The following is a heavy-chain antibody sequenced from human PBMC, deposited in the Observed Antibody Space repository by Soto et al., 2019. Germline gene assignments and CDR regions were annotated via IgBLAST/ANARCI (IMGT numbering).Heavy chain of an antibody. CDR1: GGSISSSSYY. CDR3: ARDGTPYADYYYYGMDV. D-gene: IGHD2-2*01. J-gene: IGHJ6*02. Sequence: SETLSLTCTVSGGSISSSSYYWGWIRQPPGKGLEWIGSIYYSGSTYYNPSLKSRVTISVDTSKNQISLKLSTVTAADTAVYYCARDGTPYADYYYYGMDVWGQGTAVT. V-gene: IGHV4-39*02. CDR2: IYYSGST.